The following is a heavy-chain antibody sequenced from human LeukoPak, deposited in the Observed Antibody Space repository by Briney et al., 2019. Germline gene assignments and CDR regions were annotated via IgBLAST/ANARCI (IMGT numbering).Heavy chain of an antibody. J-gene: IGHJ5*02. V-gene: IGHV3-33*01. CDR2: IWYDGSKT. Sequence: HSGGSLSLSCAASGFTFSSFGMQWFRQAPGKGVEWLAVIWYDGSKTYYAESVKGRFTISRDNSDNTVYLQMNSLRAEDTAVYYCARSIALTGPGWFDPWGQGTLVTVSS. CDR1: GFTFSSFG. CDR3: ARSIALTGPGWFDP. D-gene: IGHD3-9*01.